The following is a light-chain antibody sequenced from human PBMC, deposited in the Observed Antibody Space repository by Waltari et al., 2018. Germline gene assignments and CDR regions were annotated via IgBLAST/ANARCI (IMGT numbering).Light chain of an antibody. V-gene: IGLV2-11*01. Sequence: QSALTQPRSVSGSPGQSVTVSCTGTSSDVGSYNYVSWYQQSPGKAPKLLIYDVNNRPSGAPARFSGSKSGNTASLTISGLQPEDEADYYCCSFAGSYTFIFGAGTKVTV. CDR1: SSDVGSYNY. CDR3: CSFAGSYTFI. CDR2: DVN. J-gene: IGLJ2*01.